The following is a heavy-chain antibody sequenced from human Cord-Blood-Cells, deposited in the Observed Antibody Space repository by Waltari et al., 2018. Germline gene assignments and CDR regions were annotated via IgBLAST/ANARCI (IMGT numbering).Heavy chain of an antibody. V-gene: IGHV4-34*01. CDR1: GGSFSGYS. D-gene: IGHD1-26*01. CDR3: ARGPFAGATKFFDY. CDR2: INHSGST. Sequence: QVQLQQWGAGLLKPSETMSLTCAVFGGSFSGYSWSWIGKPPGKGLEWIGEINHSGSTNYNPSLKSRVTISVDTSKNQFSLKLSSVTAADSAVYYCARGPFAGATKFFDYWGQGTLVTVSS. J-gene: IGHJ4*02.